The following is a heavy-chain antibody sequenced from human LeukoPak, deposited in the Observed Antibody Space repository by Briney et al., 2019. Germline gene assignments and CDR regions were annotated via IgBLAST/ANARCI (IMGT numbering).Heavy chain of an antibody. J-gene: IGHJ4*02. D-gene: IGHD3-10*01. V-gene: IGHV1-18*01. Sequence: GASVKVSCKAYGYTFTTYGITWVRQAPGQGLEWMGWISAYSGNSSYSQKLQGRVTMTTDTSTSTAYMELRSLRSDDTAVYYCARRVFYGSGNYPYYFDYWGQGTLVTVSS. CDR1: GYTFTTYG. CDR2: ISAYSGNS. CDR3: ARRVFYGSGNYPYYFDY.